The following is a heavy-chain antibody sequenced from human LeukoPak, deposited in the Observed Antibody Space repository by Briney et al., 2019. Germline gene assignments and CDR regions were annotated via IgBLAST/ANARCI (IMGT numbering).Heavy chain of an antibody. J-gene: IGHJ4*02. Sequence: PGRSLRLSCAASGFTLSSYGTRWVRQAPGKGLEWVAVIWYDGSNKYYADSVKGRFTISRDNSKNTLYLQMNSLRAEDTAVYYCMKVCRIAAVAPTGYWGQGTMVTVSS. CDR3: MKVCRIAAVAPTGY. CDR2: IWYDGSNK. V-gene: IGHV3-33*06. D-gene: IGHD6-25*01. CDR1: GFTLSSYG.